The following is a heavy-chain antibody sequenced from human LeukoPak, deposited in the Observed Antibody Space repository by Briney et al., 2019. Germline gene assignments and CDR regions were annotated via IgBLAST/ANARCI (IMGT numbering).Heavy chain of an antibody. D-gene: IGHD3-10*01. CDR1: GYTFTTYG. CDR3: ARGGSITTIRGVIITDAFDI. CDR2: ISAYNGNT. Sequence: ASVKVSCKASGYTFTTYGIIWVRQAPGQGLEWMGWISAYNGNTNYAQKLQGRVTMTTDTSTTTAYVELRSLRSDDTAVYYCARGGSITTIRGVIITDAFDIWGQGTMVTVSS. V-gene: IGHV1-18*01. J-gene: IGHJ3*02.